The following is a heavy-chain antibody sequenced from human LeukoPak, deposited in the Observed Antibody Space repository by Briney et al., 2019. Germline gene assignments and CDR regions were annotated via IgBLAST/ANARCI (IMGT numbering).Heavy chain of an antibody. J-gene: IGHJ6*03. CDR2: IYYSGST. V-gene: IGHV4-59*01. CDR3: AREYCSGGNCWYYMDV. Sequence: PSETLSLTCTVSGGSISSYYWSWLRQPPGKGLEWIGYIYYSGSTKYNPSLKSRVTISVDTSKNQFSLKLSSVTAADTAVYYCAREYCSGGNCWYYMDVWGKGTTVTVSS. D-gene: IGHD2-15*01. CDR1: GGSISSYY.